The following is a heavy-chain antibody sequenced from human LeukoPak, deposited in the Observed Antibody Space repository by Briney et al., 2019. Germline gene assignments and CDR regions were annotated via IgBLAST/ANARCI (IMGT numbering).Heavy chain of an antibody. CDR1: GYSFSGYG. CDR3: AREGALHDTGDHYLSWFDP. Sequence: GASVRVSCKTSGYSFSGYGIAWVRQAPGQGLEWMGWISGYNGKTDYAENLQGRVTMTTDTSTRTGYMELRSLRSDDTAVYYCAREGALHDTGDHYLSWFDPWGQGTLVTVSS. CDR2: ISGYNGKT. V-gene: IGHV1-18*01. D-gene: IGHD2-8*02. J-gene: IGHJ5*02.